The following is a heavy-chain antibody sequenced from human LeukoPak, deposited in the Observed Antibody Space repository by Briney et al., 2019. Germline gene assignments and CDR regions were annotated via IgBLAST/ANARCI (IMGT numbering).Heavy chain of an antibody. CDR1: GFTFDDYA. J-gene: IGHJ6*03. CDR3: AKAYDFWSGPMDV. CDR2: ISWNSGSI. V-gene: IGHV3-9*03. D-gene: IGHD3-3*01. Sequence: GGSLRLSCAASGFTFDDYAMHWVRQAPGKGLEWVSGISWNSGSIGYADSVKGRFTISRDNAKNSLYLQMNSLRAEDMALYYCAKAYDFWSGPMDVWGKGATVTVSS.